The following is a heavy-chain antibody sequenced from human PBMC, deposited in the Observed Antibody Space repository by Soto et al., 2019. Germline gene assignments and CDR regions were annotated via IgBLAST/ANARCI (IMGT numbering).Heavy chain of an antibody. Sequence: SSFKVSFKASGVTFVSHVMSWVGQSPGQALEWMGWITPFNGNTNYAQKFQDRVTITRDRSMSTAYMELSSLRSEDTAMYYCAFSGGYSSGLHYYYYYGMDVWGQGTTVTVSS. V-gene: IGHV1-45*02. D-gene: IGHD6-19*01. CDR3: AFSGGYSSGLHYYYYYGMDV. J-gene: IGHJ6*02. CDR1: GVTFVSHV. CDR2: ITPFNGNT.